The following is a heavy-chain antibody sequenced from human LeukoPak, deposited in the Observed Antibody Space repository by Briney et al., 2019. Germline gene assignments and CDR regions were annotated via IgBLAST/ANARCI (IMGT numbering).Heavy chain of an antibody. CDR1: GFTFSNND. J-gene: IGHJ4*02. Sequence: GGSLRLSCAASGFTFSNNDMQWVRQAPGKGVEWVSVISARGGSTSYADSVKGRFTISGDNSKNTLYLQMNSLRAEDTAVYYCAKRYCSGDRCFFDYWGQGTLVTVSS. V-gene: IGHV3-23*01. CDR3: AKRYCSGDRCFFDY. CDR2: ISARGGST. D-gene: IGHD2-15*01.